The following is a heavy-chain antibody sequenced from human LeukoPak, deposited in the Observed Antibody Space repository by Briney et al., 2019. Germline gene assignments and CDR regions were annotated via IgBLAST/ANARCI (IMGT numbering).Heavy chain of an antibody. CDR3: ARGHWGLDV. CDR1: GFTFNNHY. CDR2: ISNTGNTM. Sequence: GGSLRLSCAASGFTFNNHYMSWIRQAPGKGLEWVSYISNTGNTMDYADSMKGRFTISRDNAKNSLYLQMNSLRAVDTAVYYCARGHWGLDVWGQGTTVTVSS. D-gene: IGHD7-27*01. J-gene: IGHJ6*02. V-gene: IGHV3-11*01.